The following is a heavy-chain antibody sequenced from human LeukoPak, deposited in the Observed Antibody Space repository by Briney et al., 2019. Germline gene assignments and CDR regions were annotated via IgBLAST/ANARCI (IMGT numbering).Heavy chain of an antibody. CDR3: ARDYSKGSYRFPDAFDI. J-gene: IGHJ3*02. V-gene: IGHV3-48*04. Sequence: PGGSLRLSCAASGFTFSSYWMSWVRQAPGKGLEWVSYISSSGSTIYYADSVKGRFTISRDNAKNSLYLQMNGLRAEDTAVYYCARDYSKGSYRFPDAFDIWGQGTMVTVSS. D-gene: IGHD3-16*02. CDR2: ISSSGSTI. CDR1: GFTFSSYW.